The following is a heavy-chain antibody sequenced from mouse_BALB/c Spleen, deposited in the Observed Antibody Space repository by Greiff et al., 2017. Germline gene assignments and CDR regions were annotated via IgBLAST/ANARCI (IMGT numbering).Heavy chain of an antibody. CDR1: GFTFSSFG. D-gene: IGHD2-2*01. J-gene: IGHJ2*01. CDR3: AREGDGYDFDY. CDR2: ISSGSSTI. V-gene: IGHV5-17*02. Sequence: DVMLVESGGGLVQPGGSRKLSCAASGFTFSSFGMHWVRQAPEKGLEWVAYISSGSSTIYYADTVKGRFTISRDNPKNTLFLQMTSLRSEDTAMYYCAREGDGYDFDYWGQGTTLTVSS.